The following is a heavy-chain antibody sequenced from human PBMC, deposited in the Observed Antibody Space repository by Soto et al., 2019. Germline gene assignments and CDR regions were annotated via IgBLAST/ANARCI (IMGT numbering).Heavy chain of an antibody. J-gene: IGHJ6*02. CDR1: GYTFTSYG. CDR3: ARLYSSGWRYYYYYDMDV. V-gene: IGHV1-18*01. D-gene: IGHD6-19*01. CDR2: ISAYNGNT. Sequence: ASVKVSCKASGYTFTSYGISWVRQAPGQGLEWMGWISAYNGNTNYAQKLQGRVTMTTDTSTSTAYMELRSLRSDDTAVYYCARLYSSGWRYYYYYDMDVWGQGTTVTVSS.